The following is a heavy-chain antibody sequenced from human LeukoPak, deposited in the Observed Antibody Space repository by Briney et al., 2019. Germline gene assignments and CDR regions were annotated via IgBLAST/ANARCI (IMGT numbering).Heavy chain of an antibody. CDR2: IYYSGST. D-gene: IGHD1-26*01. CDR1: GGSISSY. Sequence: PSETLSLTCTVSGGSISSYWSWIRQPPGKGLEWIGYIYYSGSTNYNPSLKSRVTISVDTSKNQFSLKLSSVTAADTAVYYCARHGRGSFAFDYWGQGTLVTVSS. V-gene: IGHV4-59*08. CDR3: ARHGRGSFAFDY. J-gene: IGHJ4*02.